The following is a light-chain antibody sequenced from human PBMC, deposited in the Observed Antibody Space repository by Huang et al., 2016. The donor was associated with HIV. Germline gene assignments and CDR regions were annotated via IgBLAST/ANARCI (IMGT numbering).Light chain of an antibody. Sequence: EIVLTQSPATLSLSPGERATLSCRASQSVNIFLAWYQQKPGQAPRLLIYDTSNRANGIPARFSGSGSGTDFTLTISSLEPEDFAVYYCQQRNNWLTFGGGTRVEIK. J-gene: IGKJ4*01. CDR2: DTS. CDR1: QSVNIF. CDR3: QQRNNWLT. V-gene: IGKV3-11*01.